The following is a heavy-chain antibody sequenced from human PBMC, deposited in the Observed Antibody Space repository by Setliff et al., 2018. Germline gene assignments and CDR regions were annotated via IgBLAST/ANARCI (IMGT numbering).Heavy chain of an antibody. CDR3: ARVPYYYDADDY. V-gene: IGHV4-39*07. CDR1: GGSISSSSYY. J-gene: IGHJ4*02. CDR2: IYHSGST. D-gene: IGHD3-22*01. Sequence: SETLSLTCTVSGGSISSSSYYWSWIRQPPGKGLEWIAYIYHSGSTYYNPSLKSRVTISVDTSKNQFSLKLSSVTAADTAVYYCARVPYYYDADDYWGQGTLVTVSS.